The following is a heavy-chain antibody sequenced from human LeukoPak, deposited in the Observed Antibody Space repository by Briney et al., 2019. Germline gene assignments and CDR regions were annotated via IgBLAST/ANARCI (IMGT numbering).Heavy chain of an antibody. D-gene: IGHD6-19*01. J-gene: IGHJ4*02. CDR3: ARTNLGSGWRFDY. CDR1: EFAFSDFY. V-gene: IGHV3-11*06. Sequence: GGSLRLSCGASEFAFSDFYMTWIRQAPGKGLEWVSYISSSSSHTNYADSVKGRFTISRDNAKNSLYLQMNSLRAEDTAVYYCARTNLGSGWRFDYWGQGTLVTVPS. CDR2: ISSSSSHT.